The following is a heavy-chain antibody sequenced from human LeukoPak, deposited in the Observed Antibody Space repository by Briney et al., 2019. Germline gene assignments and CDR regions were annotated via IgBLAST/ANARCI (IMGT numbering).Heavy chain of an antibody. D-gene: IGHD3-10*01. CDR2: VYTSGST. CDR1: GGSISSGSYY. V-gene: IGHV4-61*02. J-gene: IGHJ4*02. Sequence: SQTLSLTCTVSGGSISSGSYYWSWIRQPAGKGLEWIGRVYTSGSTNSHPSLRNRVTISLDTSKNQLTLELTSVTAADTAVYYCARGSAFEYWGQGTLVTVSS. CDR3: ARGSAFEY.